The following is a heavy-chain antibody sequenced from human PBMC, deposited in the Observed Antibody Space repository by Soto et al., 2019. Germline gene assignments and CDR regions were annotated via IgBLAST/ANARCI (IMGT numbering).Heavy chain of an antibody. CDR3: TRHPPIARFKTGLDA. D-gene: IGHD2-21*01. CDR2: IYYNGYT. CDR1: GGSISGYY. J-gene: IGHJ6*02. V-gene: IGHV4-59*08. Sequence: QVQLQESGPGLVKPSETLSLTCSVSGGSISGYYWSWIRQPPGKGLEWIGYIYYNGYTIYSPSLNSRVTITVTPPKTQSSLKLTFVTAADPAMFSCTRHPPIARFKTGLDAWGQGTTVTVSS.